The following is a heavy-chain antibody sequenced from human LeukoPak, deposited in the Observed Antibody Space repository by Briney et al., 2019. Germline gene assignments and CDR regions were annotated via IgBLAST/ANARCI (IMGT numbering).Heavy chain of an antibody. Sequence: GGSLRLSCAASGFTFSSYSMNWVRQAPGKGLEWVSYISSSSSSKYYDDSEKGRFTSTRDKAKNLLYMKMNSLRAEDTAVYYCARDGLVKSHDAFDIWGQGTMVTVSS. D-gene: IGHD6-19*01. CDR3: ARDGLVKSHDAFDI. CDR2: ISSSSSSK. CDR1: GFTFSSYS. V-gene: IGHV3-48*01. J-gene: IGHJ3*02.